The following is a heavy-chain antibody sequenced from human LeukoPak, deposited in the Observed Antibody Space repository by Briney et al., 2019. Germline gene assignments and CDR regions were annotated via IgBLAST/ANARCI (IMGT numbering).Heavy chain of an antibody. Sequence: SETLSLTCTVSGGSISGSSYYWGWIRQPPGKGLEWIGIIYYSGSTYYSSSLKSRVSISVDTSKNQFSLKLSSVTAADTAIYYCARHRGYYDSSGYLKVYYFDYWSQGTLVTVSS. V-gene: IGHV4-39*01. J-gene: IGHJ4*02. CDR1: GGSISGSSYY. D-gene: IGHD3-22*01. CDR2: IYYSGST. CDR3: ARHRGYYDSSGYLKVYYFDY.